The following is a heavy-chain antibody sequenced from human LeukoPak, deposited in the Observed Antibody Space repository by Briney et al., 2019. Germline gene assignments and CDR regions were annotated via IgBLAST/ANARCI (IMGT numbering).Heavy chain of an antibody. V-gene: IGHV3-30*02. CDR1: GFTFSTSW. CDR2: IRYDGNYN. Sequence: GGSLRLSCAVSGFTFSTSWMSWVRQAPGKGLEWVAFIRYDGNYNYYADIVKGRFTISRDDSKNTMFLQMTNLRPDDTAVYFCAKDRMTVFESWGQGTLVTVSS. D-gene: IGHD2-21*02. J-gene: IGHJ4*02. CDR3: AKDRMTVFES.